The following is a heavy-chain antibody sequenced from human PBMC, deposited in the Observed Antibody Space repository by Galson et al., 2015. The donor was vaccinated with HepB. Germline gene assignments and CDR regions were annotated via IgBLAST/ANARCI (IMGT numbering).Heavy chain of an antibody. Sequence: SLRLSCAASGFTFSSYAMSWVRQAPGKGLEWVSTISSSGTSTYYADSVKGRFTISRDNSKNTLYLQMNSLRAEDTAIYYCAKDFIAVPRGFDYWGQGTLVTVSS. CDR2: ISSSGTST. CDR3: AKDFIAVPRGFDY. V-gene: IGHV3-23*01. J-gene: IGHJ4*02. CDR1: GFTFSSYA. D-gene: IGHD6-19*01.